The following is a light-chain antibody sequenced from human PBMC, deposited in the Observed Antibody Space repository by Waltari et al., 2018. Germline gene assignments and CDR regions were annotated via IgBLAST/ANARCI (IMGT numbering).Light chain of an antibody. CDR1: SSNLGAGSA. V-gene: IGLV1-40*01. J-gene: IGLJ3*02. CDR2: SDT. Sequence: QSVLTQPPSVSGAPGQRVTISRTGSSSNLGAGSAVHWYQHFPGAGPKLIIYSDTHRPSGVPDRFSGSKSGTSASLAVTGLQADDEADYYCQSYDRSLSGSVFGGGTKLTVL. CDR3: QSYDRSLSGSV.